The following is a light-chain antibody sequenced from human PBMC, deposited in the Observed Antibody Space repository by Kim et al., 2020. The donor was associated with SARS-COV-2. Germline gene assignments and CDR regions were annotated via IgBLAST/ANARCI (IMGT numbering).Light chain of an antibody. CDR3: QAWDSSTVV. Sequence: SYELTQPPSVSVSPGQTASITCSGDKLGDKYACXYQQKQGQSPVLVIYQDSKRPSGIPERFSGSNSGNTATLTISGTQAMDEADYYCQAWDSSTVVFGGG. CDR2: QDS. CDR1: KLGDKY. V-gene: IGLV3-1*01. J-gene: IGLJ2*01.